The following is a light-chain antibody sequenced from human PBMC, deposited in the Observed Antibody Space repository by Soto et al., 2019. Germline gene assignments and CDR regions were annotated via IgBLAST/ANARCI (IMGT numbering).Light chain of an antibody. Sequence: DIVMTQSPLSLPVTPGEPASISCRSSQNLMHSNGDNYLDWYLQKPGQSPQLLIYLGSNRASGVPDRFSGRGSGTDFTLEISRVEPEDVGVYYCMQTLQTPTFGQGTKVEIK. CDR1: QNLMHSNGDNY. V-gene: IGKV2-28*01. J-gene: IGKJ1*01. CDR2: LGS. CDR3: MQTLQTPT.